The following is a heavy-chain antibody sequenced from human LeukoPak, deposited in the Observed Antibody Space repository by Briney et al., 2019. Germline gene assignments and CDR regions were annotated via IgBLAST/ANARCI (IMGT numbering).Heavy chain of an antibody. CDR2: ISGSGGST. V-gene: IGHV3-23*01. D-gene: IGHD5-18*01. Sequence: GGSLRLSCAASGFTFSSYGMSWVRQAPGKGLEWVSAISGSGGSTYYADSVKGRFTISRDNSKNTLYLQMNTLRAEDTAVYYCAKASRFGYSYGPREYFYYMDVWGKGTTVTISS. CDR1: GFTFSSYG. J-gene: IGHJ6*03. CDR3: AKASRFGYSYGPREYFYYMDV.